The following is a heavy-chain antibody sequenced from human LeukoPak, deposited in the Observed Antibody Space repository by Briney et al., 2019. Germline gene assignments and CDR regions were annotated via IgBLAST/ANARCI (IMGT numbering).Heavy chain of an antibody. CDR1: GFTFSSYG. CDR3: ARPYYYGSGPFDP. Sequence: GRSLRLSCAASGFTFSSYGMHWVRQAPGKGLEWVAVIWYDGSNKYYADSVKGRFTISRDNSKNTLYLQMNSLRAEDTAVYYCARPYYYGSGPFDPWGQGTLVTVSS. J-gene: IGHJ5*02. V-gene: IGHV3-33*01. CDR2: IWYDGSNK. D-gene: IGHD3-10*01.